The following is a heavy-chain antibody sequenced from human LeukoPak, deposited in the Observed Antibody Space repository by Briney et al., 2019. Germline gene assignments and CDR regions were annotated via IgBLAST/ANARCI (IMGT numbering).Heavy chain of an antibody. CDR3: ALLAVASDFDY. CDR1: GFTFSNYA. Sequence: GGSLRLSCVASGFTFSNYAMNWVRRAPGKGLEWVSNIGSSGTTRYYADSVRGRFSISRDNAKNSLYLQMNSLRVEDTGVYYCALLAVASDFDYWGQGALVTVSS. V-gene: IGHV3-48*03. CDR2: IGSSGTTR. D-gene: IGHD6-19*01. J-gene: IGHJ4*02.